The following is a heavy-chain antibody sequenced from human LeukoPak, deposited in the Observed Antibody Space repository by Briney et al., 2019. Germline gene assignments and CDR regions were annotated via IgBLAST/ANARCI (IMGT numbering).Heavy chain of an antibody. CDR3: ARGAYGSGSYGDNWFDP. Sequence: GGSLRLSCAASGFTFSSYSMNWVRQAPGKGLEWVSVIYSGGSTYYADSVKGRFTISRDNSKNTLYLQMNSLRAEDTAVYYCARGAYGSGSYGDNWFDPWGQGTLVTVSS. J-gene: IGHJ5*02. D-gene: IGHD3-10*01. V-gene: IGHV3-66*01. CDR2: IYSGGST. CDR1: GFTFSSYS.